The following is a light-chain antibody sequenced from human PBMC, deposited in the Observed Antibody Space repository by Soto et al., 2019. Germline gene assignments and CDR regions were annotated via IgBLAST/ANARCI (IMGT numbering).Light chain of an antibody. Sequence: EIVLMQSPGTLSLSPGERATLSCRARQTLRRTYRAWYQQKPGQAPRVLIYGASKRATGIPDRFSGSGSGTDFSLTISRLEPEDFAVYYCHQYDNAPQTYGQGTKVDIK. CDR2: GAS. CDR1: QTLRRTY. V-gene: IGKV3-20*01. CDR3: HQYDNAPQT. J-gene: IGKJ2*01.